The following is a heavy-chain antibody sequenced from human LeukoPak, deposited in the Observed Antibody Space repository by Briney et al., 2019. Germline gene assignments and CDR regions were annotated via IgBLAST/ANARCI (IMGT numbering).Heavy chain of an antibody. V-gene: IGHV4-31*03. CDR2: IFYSGST. J-gene: IGHJ4*02. D-gene: IGHD3-22*01. CDR3: ARRNGYYDSSSYYDY. CDR1: GGSISSGGYY. Sequence: SETLSLTCTVSGGSISSGGYYWSWIRQHPGKGLEWIGDIFYSGSTYYSPSLKSRVIISVDTSKNQFSLNLSSVTAADTAVYYCARRNGYYDSSSYYDYWGQGTLVTVSS.